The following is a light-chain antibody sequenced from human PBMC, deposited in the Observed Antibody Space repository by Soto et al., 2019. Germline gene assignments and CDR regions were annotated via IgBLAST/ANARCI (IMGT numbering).Light chain of an antibody. CDR1: SSDVGSYNL. CDR2: EGS. J-gene: IGLJ3*02. V-gene: IGLV2-23*01. Sequence: QSVLTQPASLSGSPGQSITISCTGTSSDVGSYNLVSWYQQHPGKAPKLMIYEGSKRPSGVSNRFSGSKSGNTASLTISGLQAEDEADYSCCSYAGSSTWVFGGGTKLTVL. CDR3: CSYAGSSTWV.